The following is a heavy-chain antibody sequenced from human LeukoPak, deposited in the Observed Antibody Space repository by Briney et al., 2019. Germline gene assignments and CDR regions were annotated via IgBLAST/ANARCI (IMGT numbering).Heavy chain of an antibody. V-gene: IGHV1-2*02. D-gene: IGHD6-19*01. CDR1: GYTFTGYY. J-gene: IGHJ4*02. CDR3: ARDRGIAVANVDFDY. CDR2: INPKNGDT. Sequence: GASVKVSCKASGYTFTGYYIHWVRQAPGQGLEWMGWINPKNGDTNYAQKFQDRVIMTRDTSISTAYMELSRLRPDDTAVYYCARDRGIAVANVDFDYWGQGTLVTVSS.